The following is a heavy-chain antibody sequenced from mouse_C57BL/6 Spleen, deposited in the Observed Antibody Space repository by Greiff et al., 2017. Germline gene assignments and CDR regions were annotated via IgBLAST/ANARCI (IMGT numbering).Heavy chain of an antibody. D-gene: IGHD1-1*01. J-gene: IGHJ2*01. CDR3: TRKDYYGSSYGY. CDR2: IDPETGGT. CDR1: GYTFTDYE. Sequence: VQLQQSGAELVRPGASVTLSCKASGYTFTDYEMHWVKQTPVHGLEWIGAIDPETGGTAYNQKFKGKAILTADKSSSTAYMELRSLTSEDSAVYYCTRKDYYGSSYGYWCQGTTLTVSS. V-gene: IGHV1-15*01.